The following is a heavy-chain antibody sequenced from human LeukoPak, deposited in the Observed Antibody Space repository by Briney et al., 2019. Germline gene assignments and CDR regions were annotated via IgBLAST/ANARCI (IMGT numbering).Heavy chain of an antibody. Sequence: SETLSLTCTVSDYSISSGYYWGWIRPPAGKGLEWIGLIYTSGSTNYNPSLKSRVTMSVDTSKNQFSLKLSSVTAADTAVYYCARDEGERVEGYYYYYYMDVWGKGTTVTVSS. CDR3: ARDEGERVEGYYYYYYMDV. V-gene: IGHV4-4*07. CDR2: IYTSGST. CDR1: DYSISSGYY. D-gene: IGHD1-1*01. J-gene: IGHJ6*03.